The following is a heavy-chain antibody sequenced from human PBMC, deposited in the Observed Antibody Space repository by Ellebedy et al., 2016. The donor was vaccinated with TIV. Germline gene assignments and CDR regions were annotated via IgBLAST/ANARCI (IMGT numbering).Heavy chain of an antibody. CDR3: AKDPIRGDYGYFDL. Sequence: PGGSLRLSCAASGFTFGNYVMSWVRQAPGKGLEWVSSINSRGLAPYYIDSVTGRFTISRDNSKNTLYLQMNSLRVEDTAMYYCAKDPIRGDYGYFDLWGRGTLVTVSS. J-gene: IGHJ2*01. D-gene: IGHD3-10*01. CDR2: INSRGLAP. V-gene: IGHV3-23*01. CDR1: GFTFGNYV.